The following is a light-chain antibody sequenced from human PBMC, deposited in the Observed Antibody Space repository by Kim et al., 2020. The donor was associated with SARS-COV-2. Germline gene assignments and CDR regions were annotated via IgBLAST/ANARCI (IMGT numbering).Light chain of an antibody. CDR2: AAS. CDR1: QSISSY. CDR3: QQSYSTPYT. V-gene: IGKV1-39*01. J-gene: IGKJ2*01. Sequence: DIHMTQSPSSLSASVGDRVTITCRASQSISSYLNWYQQKPGKAPKLLIYAASSLQSGVPSRFSGSGSGTDFTLTISSLQPEDFATYYCQQSYSTPYTFGQGTKLEI.